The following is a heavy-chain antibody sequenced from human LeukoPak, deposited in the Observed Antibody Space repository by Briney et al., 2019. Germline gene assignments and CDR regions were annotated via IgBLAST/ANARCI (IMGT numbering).Heavy chain of an antibody. Sequence: GGSLRLSCAASGFTFSSYAMHWVRQAPGKGLEYVSSISSNGGSTYYANSVKGRFTISRDNSKNTLYLQMGSLRGEDMAVYYCARDKEGGSGSMDYWGLGTLVTVSS. CDR1: GFTFSSYA. J-gene: IGHJ4*02. V-gene: IGHV3-64*01. D-gene: IGHD3-10*01. CDR2: ISSNGGST. CDR3: ARDKEGGSGSMDY.